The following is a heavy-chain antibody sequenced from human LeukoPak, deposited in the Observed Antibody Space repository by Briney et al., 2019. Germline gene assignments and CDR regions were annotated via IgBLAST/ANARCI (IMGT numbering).Heavy chain of an antibody. J-gene: IGHJ4*02. CDR2: ISGSGGST. Sequence: GGSLRLSCAASGFTFSSYGMSWVRQAPGKGLEWVSAISGSGGSTYYADSVKGRFTISRDNSKNTLYLQMNSLRAEDTAVYYCAKDLDGGYYGIFDYWGQGTLVTVSS. D-gene: IGHD3-9*01. V-gene: IGHV3-23*01. CDR3: AKDLDGGYYGIFDY. CDR1: GFTFSSYG.